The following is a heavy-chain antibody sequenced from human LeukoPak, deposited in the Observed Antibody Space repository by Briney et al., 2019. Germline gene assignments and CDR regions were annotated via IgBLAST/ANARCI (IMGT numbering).Heavy chain of an antibody. D-gene: IGHD2-15*01. V-gene: IGHV1-2*02. CDR3: ASQTVAALFRDAQNWFDP. CDR1: GYTFTGYY. J-gene: IGHJ5*02. Sequence: ASVTVSCKASGYTFTGYYMHWVRQAPGQGLEWMGWINPNSGGTNYAQKFQGRVTITADKSTSTAYMELSSLRSEDTAVYYCASQTVAALFRDAQNWFDPWGQGTLVTVSS. CDR2: INPNSGGT.